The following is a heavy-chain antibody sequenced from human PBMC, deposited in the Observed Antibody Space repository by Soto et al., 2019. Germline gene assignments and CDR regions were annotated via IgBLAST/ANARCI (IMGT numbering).Heavy chain of an antibody. V-gene: IGHV1-3*04. Sequence: GASVKVSCKSSGYTFTSYTMHWVRQAPGQKFEWMGWINTGNGYTKYSQRFQGRVTITRDTSANTAYMELSSLRSDDTAVYYCARDYDSSGNSTADYWGQGTPVTVSS. CDR3: ARDYDSSGNSTADY. CDR1: GYTFTSYT. D-gene: IGHD3-22*01. CDR2: INTGNGYT. J-gene: IGHJ4*02.